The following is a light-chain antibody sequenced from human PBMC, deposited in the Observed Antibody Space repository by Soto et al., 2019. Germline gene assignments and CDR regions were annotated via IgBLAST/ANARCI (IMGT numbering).Light chain of an antibody. V-gene: IGLV6-57*01. CDR3: QSYDGGYAV. CDR1: GGSIASNY. J-gene: IGLJ7*01. Sequence: NFMLTQPHSVSESPGKTVTISCTRSGGSIASNYVQWYQQRPGSSPTTMIYEDNQRPSGVPDRFSGSIDTSSNSASLTISGLKTEDEADYYCQSYDGGYAVFGGGTQLTVL. CDR2: EDN.